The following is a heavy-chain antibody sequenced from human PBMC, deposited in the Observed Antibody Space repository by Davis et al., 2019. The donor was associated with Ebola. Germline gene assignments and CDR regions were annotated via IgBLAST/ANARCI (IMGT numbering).Heavy chain of an antibody. Sequence: ASVKVSCKASGYTFTGYYLHWVRQAPGQGLEWMGWISPDSGGTKYAQKFQGWVTMTRDTSITTAYMELTRLKSDDTAVYYCARVNYGILYGMDVWGQGTTVTVSS. D-gene: IGHD4-17*01. CDR2: ISPDSGGT. CDR3: ARVNYGILYGMDV. J-gene: IGHJ6*02. V-gene: IGHV1-2*04. CDR1: GYTFTGYY.